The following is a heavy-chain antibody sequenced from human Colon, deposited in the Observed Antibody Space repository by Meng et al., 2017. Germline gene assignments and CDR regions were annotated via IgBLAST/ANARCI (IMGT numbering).Heavy chain of an antibody. J-gene: IGHJ4*02. CDR3: AGGSSGYYSH. CDR1: GGPIISGGYY. D-gene: IGHD3-22*01. CDR2: IYYSGST. V-gene: IGHV4-31*01. Sequence: CTVSGGPIISGGYYWSWIRQHPGKGLEWIGYIYYSGSTYYNPSLKSLVTISVDTSKNQFSLKLSSVTAADTAVYYCAGGSSGYYSHWGQGTLVTVSS.